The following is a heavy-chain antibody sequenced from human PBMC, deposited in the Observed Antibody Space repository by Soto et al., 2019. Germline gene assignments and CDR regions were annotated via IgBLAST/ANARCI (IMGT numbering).Heavy chain of an antibody. CDR3: AAPSDCSSTSCPSRRSSYYYYGMDV. V-gene: IGHV5-51*01. CDR1: GYSFTRYW. CDR2: IYPGDSYT. J-gene: IGHJ6*02. D-gene: IGHD2-2*01. Sequence: LKISCNGSGYSFTRYWIRWVRQRPGKALEWMGIIYPGDSYTRYSKSFQGQVTISADKSISTAYLQWSSLKASDTAMYYCAAPSDCSSTSCPSRRSSYYYYGMDVWGQGTTVTVS.